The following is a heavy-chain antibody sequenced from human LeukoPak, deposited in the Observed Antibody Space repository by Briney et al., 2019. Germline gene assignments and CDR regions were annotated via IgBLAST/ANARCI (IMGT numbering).Heavy chain of an antibody. V-gene: IGHV3-53*01. D-gene: IGHD3-16*01. J-gene: IGHJ3*02. CDR2: IYSGGST. CDR1: GFTVSSNY. CDR3: ASAHYIWGSPDI. Sequence: GGSLRLSCAASGFTVSSNYMSWVRQAPGKGLEWVSVIYSGGSTYYADSVKGRFTISRDNSKNTLYLQMNSLRAEDTAVYYCASAHYIWGSPDIWGQGTMVTVSS.